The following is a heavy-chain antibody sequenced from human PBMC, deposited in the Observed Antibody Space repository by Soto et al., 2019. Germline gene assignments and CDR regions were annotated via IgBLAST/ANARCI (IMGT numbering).Heavy chain of an antibody. CDR2: MYRGGTT. J-gene: IGHJ4*02. Sequence: EVQLVESGGGLIQPGGSLRLSCAASGFTVSAYYMIWVRQAPGKGLEWVSVMYRGGTTHYADSFQGRFTISRVSSKNTLYLHMNSLRAEDTAVYYCARLSAPTGSYYTAPFDNWGQGTLVTVSS. D-gene: IGHD3-10*01. CDR1: GFTVSAYY. V-gene: IGHV3-53*01. CDR3: ARLSAPTGSYYTAPFDN.